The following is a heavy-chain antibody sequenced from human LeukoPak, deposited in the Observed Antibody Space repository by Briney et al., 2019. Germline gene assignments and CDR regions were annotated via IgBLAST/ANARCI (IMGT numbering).Heavy chain of an antibody. CDR1: GGSITSSY. J-gene: IGHJ5*02. V-gene: IGHV4-59*01. CDR3: ARGRYSAGDNWFDP. D-gene: IGHD3-9*01. Sequence: AETLSLTCTVSGGSITSSYWSWIRQSPGKGLEWIGYIHYTGSTNYNPSLKSRVTMLIDTSKNQFPLKLSSVTAADTAVYYCARGRYSAGDNWFDPWAREPWSPSP. CDR2: IHYTGST.